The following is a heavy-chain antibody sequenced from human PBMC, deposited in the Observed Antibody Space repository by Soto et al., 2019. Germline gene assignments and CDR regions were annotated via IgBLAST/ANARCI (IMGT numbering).Heavy chain of an antibody. CDR2: MNLNSGNT. Sequence: QVQLVQSGAEVKKPGASVKVSCKASGYTLSNYDINWVRQATGQGPEWMGWMNLNSGNTAYAQKFQVRVIMTRNTSISTAYMELSSLRSERTAVYHCEGVSYLMDYWGQGTLVTVSS. CDR3: EGVSYLMDY. D-gene: IGHD2-8*01. J-gene: IGHJ4*02. CDR1: GYTLSNYD. V-gene: IGHV1-8*01.